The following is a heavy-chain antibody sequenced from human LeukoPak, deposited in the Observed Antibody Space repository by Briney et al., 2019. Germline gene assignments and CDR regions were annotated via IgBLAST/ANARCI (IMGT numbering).Heavy chain of an antibody. CDR3: VRDFYYRADF. CDR2: IYYSGSS. D-gene: IGHD3-10*01. Sequence: PSETLSLTCTVSGSSISSYYWTWIRRPPGKGLEWIGYIYYSGSSNYNPSLKSRVTISVDTSKNQFSLKLSSVTAADTAVYYCVRDFYYRADFWGQGTLVTVSS. V-gene: IGHV4-59*01. J-gene: IGHJ4*02. CDR1: GSSISSYY.